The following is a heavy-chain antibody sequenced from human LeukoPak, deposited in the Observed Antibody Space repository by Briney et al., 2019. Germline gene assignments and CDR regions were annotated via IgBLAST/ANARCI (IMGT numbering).Heavy chain of an antibody. Sequence: GGSLRLSCAASGFTFSSYAMSWVRQAPGKGLEWVSTISGTGGSTYYADSVKGQFTISRDNSKNTLYLQMNSLRDEDTAVYYCARDSGPRIRIFGVVIIRLDYWGQGTLVTVSS. CDR2: ISGTGGST. V-gene: IGHV3-23*01. CDR1: GFTFSSYA. D-gene: IGHD3-3*01. J-gene: IGHJ4*02. CDR3: ARDSGPRIRIFGVVIIRLDY.